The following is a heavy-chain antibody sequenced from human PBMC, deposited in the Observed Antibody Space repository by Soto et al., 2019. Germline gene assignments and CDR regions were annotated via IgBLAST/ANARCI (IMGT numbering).Heavy chain of an antibody. D-gene: IGHD5-12*01. Sequence: ASVKVSCKASGGTFSSYAISWVRQAPGQGLEWMGGIIPIFGTANYAQKFQGRVTITADESTSTACMELSSLRSEDTAVYYCAASGYDFNDYYYYYGMDVWGQGPTVTVSS. J-gene: IGHJ6*02. CDR3: AASGYDFNDYYYYYGMDV. V-gene: IGHV1-69*13. CDR2: IIPIFGTA. CDR1: GGTFSSYA.